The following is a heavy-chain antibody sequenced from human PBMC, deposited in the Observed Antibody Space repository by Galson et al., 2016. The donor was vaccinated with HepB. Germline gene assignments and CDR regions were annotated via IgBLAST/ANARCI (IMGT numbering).Heavy chain of an antibody. CDR1: GYRFTRYW. CDR3: ARQMMGTGTHAAPPLDS. CDR2: IHPVDSDT. Sequence: QSGAEVKKPKESLKISCQASGYRFTRYWIGWVRQMPGKGLVWMGVIHPVDSDTRYSQSFQGQVTISVDTTTNTASLEWSSLKASDTAIYYCARQMMGTGTHAAPPLDSWGPGTLVTVS. V-gene: IGHV5-51*01. D-gene: IGHD1-14*01. J-gene: IGHJ4*02.